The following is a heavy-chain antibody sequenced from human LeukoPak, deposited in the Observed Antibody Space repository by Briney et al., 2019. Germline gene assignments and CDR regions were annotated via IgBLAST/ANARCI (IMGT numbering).Heavy chain of an antibody. V-gene: IGHV1-46*01. CDR2: INPSGGST. Sequence: ASVKVSCKASGYTFTSYYMHWVRQAPGQGLEWMGIINPSGGSTSYAQKFQGRVTMTRDTSTSTVYTELSSLRSEDTAVYYCARDRSFKVGAVYYFDYWGQGTLVTVSS. D-gene: IGHD1-26*01. CDR3: ARDRSFKVGAVYYFDY. CDR1: GYTFTSYY. J-gene: IGHJ4*02.